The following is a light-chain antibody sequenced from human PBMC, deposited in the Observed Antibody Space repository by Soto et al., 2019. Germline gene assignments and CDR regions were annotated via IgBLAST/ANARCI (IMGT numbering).Light chain of an antibody. CDR1: SSDICAYNY. CDR3: SSFAGGAHLV. Sequence: QSALAQPPSASGSPGQSVTISCTGSSSDICAYNYVYWYQQHPGKAPKLIIYDVNQRPSGVPDRFSGSKSGNTASLTVSGLQAEDEAVYYCSSFAGGAHLVFGGGTKVTVL. J-gene: IGLJ2*01. V-gene: IGLV2-8*01. CDR2: DVN.